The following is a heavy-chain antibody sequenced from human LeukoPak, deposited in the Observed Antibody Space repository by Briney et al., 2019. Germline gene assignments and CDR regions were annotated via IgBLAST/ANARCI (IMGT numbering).Heavy chain of an antibody. D-gene: IGHD3-22*01. V-gene: IGHV3-74*01. CDR2: INSDGIST. CDR3: AKSYYDRSRKLYFDY. J-gene: IGHJ4*02. Sequence: GGSLRLSCAASGFTFSSYWMHWFRQAPGKGLVWFSRINSDGISTSYADSSKGRFTISRNNAKNPLHLQMNSLRAEDTAVYYCAKSYYDRSRKLYFDYWGQGPLVTVSS. CDR1: GFTFSSYW.